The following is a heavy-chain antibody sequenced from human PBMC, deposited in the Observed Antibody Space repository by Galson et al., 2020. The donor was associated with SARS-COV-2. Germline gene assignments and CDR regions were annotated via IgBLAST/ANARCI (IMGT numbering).Heavy chain of an antibody. J-gene: IGHJ4*02. D-gene: IGHD3-22*01. CDR3: ARGSLDYYDSSGYYNY. CDR2: ISAYNGNT. CDR1: GYTFTSYG. Sequence: GESLKISCKASGYTFTSYGISWVRQAPGQGLEWMGWISAYNGNTNYAQKLQGRVTMTTDTSTSTAYMELRSLRSDDTAVYYCARGSLDYYDSSGYYNYWGQGTLVTVSS. V-gene: IGHV1-18*01.